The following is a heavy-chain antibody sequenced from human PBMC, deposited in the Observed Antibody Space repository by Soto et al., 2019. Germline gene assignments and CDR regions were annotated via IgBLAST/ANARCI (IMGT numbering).Heavy chain of an antibody. D-gene: IGHD4-17*01. CDR3: ARLGDPYGGNSDY. V-gene: IGHV4-59*01. CDR2: IYYSGST. CDR1: GGSISSYY. Sequence: SETLSLTCTVSGGSISSYYWSWIRQPPGKGLEWIGYIYYSGSTNYNPTLKSRVTISVDTSKNQFSLKLSSVTAADTAVYYWARLGDPYGGNSDYWGQGTLVTVSS. J-gene: IGHJ4*02.